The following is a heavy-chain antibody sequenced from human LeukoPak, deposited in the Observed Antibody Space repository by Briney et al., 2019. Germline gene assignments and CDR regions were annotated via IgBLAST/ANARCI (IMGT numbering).Heavy chain of an antibody. Sequence: ASVKVSCKASGYTFTDYYMHWVRQAPGQGLGWMGWINPNSGGTNYALKFQGRVTMTRDTSINTVYMEVSSLTSDDTAVYFCARKKGDYWGQGTLVTVSS. J-gene: IGHJ4*02. CDR3: ARKKGDY. V-gene: IGHV1-2*02. CDR1: GYTFTDYY. CDR2: INPNSGGT.